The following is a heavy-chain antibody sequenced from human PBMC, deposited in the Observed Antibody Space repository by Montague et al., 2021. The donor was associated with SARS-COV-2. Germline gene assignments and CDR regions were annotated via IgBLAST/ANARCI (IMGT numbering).Heavy chain of an antibody. V-gene: IGHV4-4*02. Sequence: SETLSLTCAVSGGSISSSYWWTWVRQPPGKGLEWIGEIYYSGSTNYNSSLRSRVTISVDKSKNQFSLKLSSVTAADTAIYYCAKKHCSGGSCSHFDYWGQGTLVTVSS. J-gene: IGHJ4*02. D-gene: IGHD2-15*01. CDR3: AKKHCSGGSCSHFDY. CDR2: IYYSGST. CDR1: GGSISSSYW.